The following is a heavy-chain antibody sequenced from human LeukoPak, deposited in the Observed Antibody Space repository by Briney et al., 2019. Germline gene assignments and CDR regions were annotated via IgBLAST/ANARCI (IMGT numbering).Heavy chain of an antibody. CDR2: IYSGVTI. Sequence: GRSLRLSSAASGFSVRTNYMSSVRQAPGKGLEWGSVIYSGVTIRYADSVKGRFTISRDNSRDTLHLQMNSLRVDDTAVHYCVRAVHHLFYSDSSGYYGDAFGVWGQGTVVTVSS. V-gene: IGHV3-53*01. D-gene: IGHD3-22*01. CDR3: VRAVHHLFYSDSSGYYGDAFGV. CDR1: GFSVRTNY. J-gene: IGHJ3*01.